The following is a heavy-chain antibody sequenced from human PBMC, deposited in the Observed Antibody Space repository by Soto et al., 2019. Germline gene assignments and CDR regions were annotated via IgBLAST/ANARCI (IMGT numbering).Heavy chain of an antibody. CDR1: GYTFTGYY. D-gene: IGHD3-3*01. J-gene: IGHJ6*01. Sequence: ASVKVSCKASGYTFTGYYMHWVRQAPGQGLEWMGWINPNSGGTNYAQKFQGWVTMTRDTSISTAYMELSRLRSDDTAVYYCARGGRITFLGAVITGATSVYGRWGWGQGST. V-gene: IGHV1-2*04. CDR2: INPNSGGT. CDR3: ARGGRITFLGAVITGATSVYGRWG.